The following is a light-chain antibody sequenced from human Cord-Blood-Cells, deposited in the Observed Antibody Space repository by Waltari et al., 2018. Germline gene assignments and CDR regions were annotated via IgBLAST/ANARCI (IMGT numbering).Light chain of an antibody. CDR3: SSYTSSSTLYV. J-gene: IGLJ1*01. Sequence: QSALTQPASVSGSPGQSITISCTGTRSDVGGYNYVSWYQQHPGKAPKHMIYDVSNRPTGVSNLFSGSKSGNTASLTISGLQAEDEADYYCSSYTSSSTLYVFGTGTKVTVL. CDR2: DVS. V-gene: IGLV2-14*01. CDR1: RSDVGGYNY.